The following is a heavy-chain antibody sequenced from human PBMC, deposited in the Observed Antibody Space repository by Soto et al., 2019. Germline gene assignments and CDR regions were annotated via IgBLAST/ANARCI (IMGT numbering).Heavy chain of an antibody. Sequence: SETLSLTCAVYGVSFSGYYWIWIRQPPGKGLEWIGEINHSGSTNYNPSLKSRVTISVDTSKNQFSLKLSSVTAADTAVYYCARGLAISYYYYYYGMDVWGQGTTVTVSS. CDR2: INHSGST. CDR3: ARGLAISYYYYYYGMDV. D-gene: IGHD3-16*02. J-gene: IGHJ6*02. CDR1: GVSFSGYY. V-gene: IGHV4-34*01.